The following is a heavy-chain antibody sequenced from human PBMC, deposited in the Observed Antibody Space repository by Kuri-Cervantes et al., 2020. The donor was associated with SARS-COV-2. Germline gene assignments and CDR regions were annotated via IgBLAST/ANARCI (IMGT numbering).Heavy chain of an antibody. D-gene: IGHD3-3*01. V-gene: IGHV3-21*01. CDR1: GFTFSSYS. CDR2: ISSTSTYI. CDR3: ARGGFLERFLDY. Sequence: GGSLRLSCTASGFTFSSYSMNWVRQAPGKGLERVSAISSTSTYINYADSVKGRFTISRDNAKNSLYLQMNSLRAEETAVYYCARGGFLERFLDYWGQGTLVTVSS. J-gene: IGHJ4*02.